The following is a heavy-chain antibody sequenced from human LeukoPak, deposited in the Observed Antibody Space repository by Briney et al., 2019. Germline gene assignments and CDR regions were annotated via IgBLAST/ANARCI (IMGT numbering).Heavy chain of an antibody. CDR3: ARGNYDFAYDP. CDR2: LSTSGSYI. Sequence: GGSLRLSCAASGFIVNDFDMNWVRQAPGKGLEWVSYLSTSGSYIHYADSVKGRFTISRDAGKNSLYLQLDSLTVEDTAVYFCARGNYDFAYDPWGQGTLVTVSS. D-gene: IGHD3-3*01. V-gene: IGHV3-21*01. CDR1: GFIVNDFD. J-gene: IGHJ5*02.